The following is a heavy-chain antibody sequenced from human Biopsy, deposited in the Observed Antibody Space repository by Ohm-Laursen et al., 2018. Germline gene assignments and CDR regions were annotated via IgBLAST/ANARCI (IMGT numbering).Heavy chain of an antibody. J-gene: IGHJ4*02. CDR2: IRSKAKSYAT. V-gene: IGHV3-73*01. CDR3: TLEGAGFDN. D-gene: IGHD3-10*01. Sequence: SLRLSCTASGFTFSASAVHWVRQASGKGLEWVGRIRSKAKSYATAYAASGTGRFTISRDNSKNTTYLQMNSLKTGDTAVYYCTLEGAGFDNWGQGTLVTVSS. CDR1: GFTFSASA.